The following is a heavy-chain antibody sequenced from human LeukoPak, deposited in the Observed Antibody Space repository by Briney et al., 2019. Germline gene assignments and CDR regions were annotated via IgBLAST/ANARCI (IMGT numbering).Heavy chain of an antibody. CDR1: GYTFTDYY. CDR2: INPNSGGT. J-gene: IGHJ4*02. Sequence: ASVKVSCKASGYTFTDYYMHWVRQAPGQGLEWMGWINPNSGGTNFAQKFQGRVAMTRDTSTTTAYMELKSLTSDDRAVYYCARASFDHWGQGTLVIVSS. CDR3: ARASFDH. V-gene: IGHV1-2*02.